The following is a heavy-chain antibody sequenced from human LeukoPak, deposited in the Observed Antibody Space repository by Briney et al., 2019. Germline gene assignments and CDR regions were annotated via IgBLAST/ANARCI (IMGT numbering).Heavy chain of an antibody. CDR2: ISGSGVRT. J-gene: IGHJ4*02. CDR3: AKLVYSGYGPADY. D-gene: IGHD5-12*01. V-gene: IGHV3-23*01. CDR1: RFTFNIYA. Sequence: GGSLRLSCADSRFTFNIYAMSWVPQAPRRGRERVSAISGSGVRTYYADSVKGRFTISRDNSKNTLFLQVNSLRAEETAVYYCAKLVYSGYGPADYWGQGTLVTVSS.